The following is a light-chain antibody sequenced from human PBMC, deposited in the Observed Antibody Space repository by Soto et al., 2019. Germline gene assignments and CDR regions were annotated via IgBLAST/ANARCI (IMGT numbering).Light chain of an antibody. CDR2: KAS. CDR3: QQYNSHMYT. J-gene: IGKJ2*01. Sequence: DIQMTQSPSTLPASVGDRVTITCRASQSLSTWLACYQQKPGKAPKLLIYKASSLESGVPSRFSDSGSGTEFTLTISSLQPDDFATYYCQQYNSHMYTFGQGTKLEIK. V-gene: IGKV1-5*03. CDR1: QSLSTW.